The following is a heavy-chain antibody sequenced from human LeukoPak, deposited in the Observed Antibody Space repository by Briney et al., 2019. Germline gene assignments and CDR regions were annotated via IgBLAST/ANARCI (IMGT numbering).Heavy chain of an antibody. D-gene: IGHD6-13*01. CDR1: GDSISSKNW. CDR3: ARDREYSKSWSFDY. V-gene: IGHV4-4*02. Sequence: PSGTLSLTCAVSGDSISSKNWWNWVRQPPGKGLEWIGEIYRGGNTNYNPSLKSRVTISVDKSKNQFSLILSSVTAADTAVYYCARDREYSKSWSFDYWGQGTLVTVSS. J-gene: IGHJ4*02. CDR2: IYRGGNT.